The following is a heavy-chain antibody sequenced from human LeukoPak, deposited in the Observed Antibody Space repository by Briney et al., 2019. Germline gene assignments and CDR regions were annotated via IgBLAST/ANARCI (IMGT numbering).Heavy chain of an antibody. D-gene: IGHD3-3*01. J-gene: IGHJ6*03. CDR1: GFTFSSYA. CDR3: AKGSFTIFGVVIINYMDV. V-gene: IGHV3-23*01. Sequence: GGSLRLSCAASGFTFSSYAMNWVRQAPGKGLEWVSGISGSGDSTYYADSVQGRFTISRDNSKNTLYLHMNSLRAEDTAVYYCAKGSFTIFGVVIINYMDVWGKGTTVTVSS. CDR2: ISGSGDST.